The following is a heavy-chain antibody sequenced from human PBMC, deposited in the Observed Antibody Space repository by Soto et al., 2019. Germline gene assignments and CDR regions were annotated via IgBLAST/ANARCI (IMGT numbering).Heavy chain of an antibody. CDR3: AVNLKYSSGWYYFDY. CDR2: ISSSSSTI. CDR1: GFTFSSYS. D-gene: IGHD6-19*01. J-gene: IGHJ4*02. Sequence: GGSLRLSCAASGFTFSSYSMNWVRQAPGKGLEWVSYISSSSSTIYYADSVKGRFTISRDNAKNSLYLQMNSLRAEDTAVYYCAVNLKYSSGWYYFDYWGQGTLVTVSS. V-gene: IGHV3-48*01.